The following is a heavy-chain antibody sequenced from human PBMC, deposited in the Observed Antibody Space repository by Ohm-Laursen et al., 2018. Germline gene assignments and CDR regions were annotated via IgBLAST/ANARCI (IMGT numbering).Heavy chain of an antibody. CDR3: ARGEDMIVVVSSFDY. CDR2: ISSSSTI. V-gene: IGHV3-48*01. CDR1: GFTFSSYS. J-gene: IGHJ4*02. Sequence: SLRLSCAASGFTFSSYSMNWVRQATGKGLEWVSYISSSSTIYYADSVKGRFTISRDNAKNSLCLQMNSLRAEDTAVYYCARGEDMIVVVSSFDYWGQGTLVTVPS. D-gene: IGHD3-22*01.